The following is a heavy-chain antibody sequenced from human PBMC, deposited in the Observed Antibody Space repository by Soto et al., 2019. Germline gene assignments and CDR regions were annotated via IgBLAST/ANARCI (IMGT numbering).Heavy chain of an antibody. Sequence: EVQLLESGGGLVQPGGSLRLSCAASGFIFSSYAMSWVRQAPGKGLEWVSAISGSGTTAYYADSVKGRFTFSRDKSKNTMYLQMNSRRAEDTAVYYCAKTTDGWFSAFEIWGQGTMVIVSS. CDR3: AKTTDGWFSAFEI. CDR1: GFIFSSYA. CDR2: ISGSGTTA. D-gene: IGHD6-19*01. V-gene: IGHV3-23*01. J-gene: IGHJ3*02.